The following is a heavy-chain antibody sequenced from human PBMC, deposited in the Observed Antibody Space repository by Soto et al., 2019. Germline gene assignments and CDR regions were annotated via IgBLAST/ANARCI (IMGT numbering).Heavy chain of an antibody. V-gene: IGHV1-69*13. D-gene: IGHD6-19*01. J-gene: IGHJ4*02. Sequence: ASVKVSCKASGGTFSGYAISWVRQAPGQGLEWMGGIIPIFGTANYAQKFQGRVTITADESTSTAYMELSSLRSEDTAVYYCAKGGAVAGTIFDYWGQGTLVTVSS. CDR1: GGTFSGYA. CDR2: IIPIFGTA. CDR3: AKGGAVAGTIFDY.